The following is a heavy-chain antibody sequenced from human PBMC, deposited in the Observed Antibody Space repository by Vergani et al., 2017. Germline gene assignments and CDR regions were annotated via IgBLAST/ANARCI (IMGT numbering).Heavy chain of an antibody. CDR2: ISWNSGSI. Sequence: EVQLVESGGGLIQPGGSLRLSCAASGFTFDDYAMHWVRQAPGKGLEWGSGISWNSGSIGYEDSVKGRFTICRDNAKHSLYLQMNSLRAEDTALYYCAKVSGSSWALDYWGQGTLVTVSS. V-gene: IGHV3-9*01. J-gene: IGHJ4*02. CDR3: AKVSGSSWALDY. CDR1: GFTFDDYA. D-gene: IGHD6-13*01.